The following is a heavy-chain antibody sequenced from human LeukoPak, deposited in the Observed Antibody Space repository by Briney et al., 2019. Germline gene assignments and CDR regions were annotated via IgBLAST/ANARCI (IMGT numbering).Heavy chain of an antibody. V-gene: IGHV4-4*02. CDR2: VYRRGST. Sequence: SETLSLTCAVSGDSISSNYCWRWVRQFPGKGLEWIGEVYRRGSTSYNPSLKSRVVISIDKSKNQYSLNLNSVTAADTAMYYCARTYCSGGSCYSGNDAFDIWGQGTMVTVSS. D-gene: IGHD2-15*01. CDR3: ARTYCSGGSCYSGNDAFDI. J-gene: IGHJ3*02. CDR1: GDSISSNYC.